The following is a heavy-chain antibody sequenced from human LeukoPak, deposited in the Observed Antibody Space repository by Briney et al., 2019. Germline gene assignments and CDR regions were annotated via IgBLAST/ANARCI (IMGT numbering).Heavy chain of an antibody. CDR3: ARAPSFAGGP. CDR2: IIPILGIA. J-gene: IGHJ4*02. Sequence: SVKVPRKASGGTFSSYAISWVRQAPGQGLEWMGRIIPILGIANYAQKFQGRVTITADKSTSTAYMELSSLRSEDTAVYYCARAPSFAGGPWGQGTLVTVSS. CDR1: GGTFSSYA. V-gene: IGHV1-69*04. D-gene: IGHD3-16*01.